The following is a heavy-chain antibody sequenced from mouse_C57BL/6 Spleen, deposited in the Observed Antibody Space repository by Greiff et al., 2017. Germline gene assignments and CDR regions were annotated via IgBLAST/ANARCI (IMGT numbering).Heavy chain of an antibody. CDR2: IYPGDGDT. J-gene: IGHJ4*01. D-gene: IGHD2-10*02. Sequence: QVQLQQSGPELVKPGASVKISCKASGYAFSSSWMNWVKQRPGKGLEWIGRIYPGDGDTNYNGKFKGKATLTADKSSSTAYMQLSSLTSEDSAVDVGARGGYGNDFYAMDDWGQGTPVTVSS. V-gene: IGHV1-82*01. CDR3: ARGGYGNDFYAMDD. CDR1: GYAFSSSW.